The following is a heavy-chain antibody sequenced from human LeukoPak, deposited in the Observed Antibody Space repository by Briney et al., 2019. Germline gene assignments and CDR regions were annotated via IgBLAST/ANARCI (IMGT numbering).Heavy chain of an antibody. Sequence: PGGSLRLSCAASGFTFSDYYMSWIRQAPGKGLEWVSYISSSGSTIYYADSVKGRFTISRDNAKNSLYLQMNSLRAEDTAVYYCARDVFQLDYYDSSGTIDYWGQGTLVTVSS. CDR1: GFTFSDYY. CDR3: ARDVFQLDYYDSSGTIDY. J-gene: IGHJ4*02. D-gene: IGHD3-22*01. CDR2: ISSSGSTI. V-gene: IGHV3-11*01.